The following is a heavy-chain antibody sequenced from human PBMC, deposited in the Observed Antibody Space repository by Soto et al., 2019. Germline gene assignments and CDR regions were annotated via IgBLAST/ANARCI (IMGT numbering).Heavy chain of an antibody. J-gene: IGHJ6*03. Sequence: PGGSLRLSFAASGFTFSSYSMNWFRQAPGKGLEWVSSISSSSSYIYYADSVKGRFTISRDNAKNSLYLQMNSLRAEDTAVYYCARDPYPRYCSSTSSTGRYYYYYYMDVWGKGTTVTVS. CDR3: ARDPYPRYCSSTSSTGRYYYYYYMDV. CDR2: ISSSSSYI. V-gene: IGHV3-21*01. CDR1: GFTFSSYS. D-gene: IGHD2-2*01.